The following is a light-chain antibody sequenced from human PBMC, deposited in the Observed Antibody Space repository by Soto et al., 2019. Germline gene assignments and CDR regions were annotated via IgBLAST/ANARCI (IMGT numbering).Light chain of an antibody. V-gene: IGLV2-14*01. CDR3: TSYTGSSTLGV. CDR1: SSDVGGYNY. Sequence: QSALTQPASVSGSPGQAITISCTGTSSDVGGYNYVSWYQQHPGKAPQLMIYAVSNRPSGVSNHFSGSKSGNTASLTTAGLQSEDEGDYYCTSYTGSSTLGVFGGGTKLTLL. CDR2: AVS. J-gene: IGLJ2*01.